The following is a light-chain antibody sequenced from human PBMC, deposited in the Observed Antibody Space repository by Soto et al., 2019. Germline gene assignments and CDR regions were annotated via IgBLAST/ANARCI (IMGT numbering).Light chain of an antibody. CDR2: ENN. CDR1: SSNIGNNY. V-gene: IGLV1-51*02. CDR3: GTWDSSLSDANYV. J-gene: IGLJ1*01. Sequence: QSVLTQPPSVSAAPGEKVTISCYGSSSNIGNNYVSWYQQLPGTTPKLLIYENNKRPSGIPDRFSGSKSGTSATLGITGLQTGDEADYYCGTWDSSLSDANYVFGTGTKVTVL.